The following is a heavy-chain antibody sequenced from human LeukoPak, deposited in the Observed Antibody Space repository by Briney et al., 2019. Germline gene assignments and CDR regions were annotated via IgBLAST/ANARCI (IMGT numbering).Heavy chain of an antibody. J-gene: IGHJ4*02. V-gene: IGHV3-66*04. D-gene: IGHD2-15*01. Sequence: GGSLRLSCAASEFSVGSNYMSWVRQAPGKGLEWVSVIYSGGSTYYADSVKGRFTISRDNSKNTLYLQMNSLRAEDTAVYYCARHIGYCSGGSCYSGGYYFDYWGQGTLVTVSS. CDR2: IYSGGST. CDR1: EFSVGSNY. CDR3: ARHIGYCSGGSCYSGGYYFDY.